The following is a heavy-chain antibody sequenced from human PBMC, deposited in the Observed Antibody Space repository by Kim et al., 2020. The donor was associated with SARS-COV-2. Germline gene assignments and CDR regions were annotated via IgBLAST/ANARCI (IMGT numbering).Heavy chain of an antibody. CDR3: ARQYFYDSGHKDY. D-gene: IGHD3-10*01. CDR1: GGSISSSTHY. Sequence: SETLSLTCTVSGGSISSSTHYWAWIRQSPGKGLEWVGSIYHSGSKYSNPSLRGRLTISIDTSKNQFSLRLNSATAADTAVYYCARQYFYDSGHKDYWGQG. CDR2: IYHSGSK. J-gene: IGHJ4*02. V-gene: IGHV4-39*01.